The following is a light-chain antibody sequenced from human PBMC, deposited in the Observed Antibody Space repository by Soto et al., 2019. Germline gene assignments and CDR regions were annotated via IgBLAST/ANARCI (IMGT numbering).Light chain of an antibody. CDR2: QVS. Sequence: QSALAQPPSASGSPGQSVTITCTGTNSDVGGYNYVSWYQQHPGRAPKLMMSQVSDRPSGVSNRFSGSKSGNTASLTISGLQAEDEADYYCSTYTSSVTWVFGGGTKLTVL. CDR1: NSDVGGYNY. CDR3: STYTSSVTWV. V-gene: IGLV2-14*01. J-gene: IGLJ3*02.